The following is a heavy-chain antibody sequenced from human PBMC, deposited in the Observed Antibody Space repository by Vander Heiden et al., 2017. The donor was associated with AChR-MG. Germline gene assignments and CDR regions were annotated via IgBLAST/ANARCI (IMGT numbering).Heavy chain of an antibody. V-gene: IGHV1-69*01. CDR2: IIPIFGTA. Sequence: QVQLVQSGAEVKKPGSSVKVSCKASGGTFSSYAISWVRQAPGQGLEWMGGIIPIFGTANYAQKFQGRVTITADESTSTAYMELSSLRSEDTAVYYCAREGLQTYGGTNWYFDLWGRGTLVTVSS. CDR3: AREGLQTYGGTNWYFDL. CDR1: GGTFSSYA. J-gene: IGHJ2*01. D-gene: IGHD3-16*01.